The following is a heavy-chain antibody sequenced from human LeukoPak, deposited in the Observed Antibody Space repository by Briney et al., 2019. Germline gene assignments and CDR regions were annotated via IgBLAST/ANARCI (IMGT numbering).Heavy chain of an antibody. V-gene: IGHV1-8*01. J-gene: IGHJ5*02. CDR2: MNPNSGNT. CDR1: GYTFPSYD. CDR3: ARGRKWLRLGRWFDP. Sequence: GSVKVSCKASGYTFPSYDINWVRQATGQGLEWVGWMNPNSGNTGYAQKFQGRVAMTRNTSISTAYMELSSLRSEDTAVYYCARGRKWLRLGRWFDPWGQGTLVTVSS. D-gene: IGHD5-12*01.